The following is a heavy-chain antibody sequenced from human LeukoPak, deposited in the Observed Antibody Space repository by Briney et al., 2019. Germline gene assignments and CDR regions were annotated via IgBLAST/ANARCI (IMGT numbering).Heavy chain of an antibody. D-gene: IGHD3-22*01. Sequence: GGSLRLSCAASGFTFDDYAMHWVRQAPGKGLEWVSGISWNSGYIDYADSVKGRFTISRDNAKNSLYLQMNSLRAEDTALYYCAKASFSYYYDSIGLTHYFDYWGQGTLVTVSS. V-gene: IGHV3-9*01. CDR3: AKASFSYYYDSIGLTHYFDY. CDR2: ISWNSGYI. J-gene: IGHJ4*02. CDR1: GFTFDDYA.